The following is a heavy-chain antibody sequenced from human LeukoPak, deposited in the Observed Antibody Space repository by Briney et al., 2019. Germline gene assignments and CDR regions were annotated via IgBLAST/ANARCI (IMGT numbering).Heavy chain of an antibody. V-gene: IGHV3-21*06. CDR3: ATETNGRHYDY. CDR1: GLTFSTSG. J-gene: IGHJ4*02. D-gene: IGHD1-14*01. Sequence: GGSLRLSCTASGLTFSTSGFNWVRQAPGKGLEWVASFGPTGSDRYHADSIKGRFTISRDNANNFLYLQMNSLRAEDTAVYYCATETNGRHYDYWGQGTLLTVSS. CDR2: FGPTGSDR.